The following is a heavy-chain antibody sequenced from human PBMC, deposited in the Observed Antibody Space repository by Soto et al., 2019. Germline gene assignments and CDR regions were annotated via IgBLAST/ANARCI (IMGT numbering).Heavy chain of an antibody. CDR2: IYGRGGT. Sequence: SETLSLTCTVSGGSMFSYYWSWIRQPAGKGLEWIARIYGRGGTNYNPSLKSRVTMSLDTSKNKFSPKLTSVTAADTAVYYCAREGASSYASRHFDNWGPGTLVTVS. D-gene: IGHD3-16*01. J-gene: IGHJ4*02. V-gene: IGHV4-4*07. CDR3: AREGASSYASRHFDN. CDR1: GGSMFSYY.